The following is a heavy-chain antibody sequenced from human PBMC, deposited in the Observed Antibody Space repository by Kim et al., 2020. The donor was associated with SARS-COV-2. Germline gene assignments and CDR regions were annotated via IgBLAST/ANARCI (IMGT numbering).Heavy chain of an antibody. CDR1: GYTFTSYA. V-gene: IGHV7-4-1*02. CDR2: INTNTGNP. D-gene: IGHD6-13*01. CDR3: ARDWLLGIAAAGNIDY. Sequence: ASVKVSCKASGYTFTSYAMNWVRQAPGQGLEWMGWINTNTGNPTYAQGFTGRFVFSLDTSVSTAYLQISSLKAEDTSVYYCARDWLLGIAAAGNIDYWVQGTLVTVSS. J-gene: IGHJ4*02.